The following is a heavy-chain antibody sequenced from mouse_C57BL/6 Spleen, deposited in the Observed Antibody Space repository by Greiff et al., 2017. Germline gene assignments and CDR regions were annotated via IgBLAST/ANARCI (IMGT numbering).Heavy chain of an antibody. CDR3: ASDGVAY. D-gene: IGHD1-1*01. J-gene: IGHJ3*01. CDR1: GYTFTSYW. Sequence: VQLQQPGAELVKPGASVKLSCKASGYTFTSYWMHWVKQRPGRGLEWIGRIDPYSGGTKYNEKFKSKATLTADKPSSPAYMQLSSLTSEDSAVYYCASDGVAYWGQGTLVTVSA. CDR2: IDPYSGGT. V-gene: IGHV1-72*01.